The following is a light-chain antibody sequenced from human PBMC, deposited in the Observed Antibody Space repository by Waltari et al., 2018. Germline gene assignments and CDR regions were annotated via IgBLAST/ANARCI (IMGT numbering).Light chain of an antibody. J-gene: IGLJ3*02. CDR1: SSNIGSNY. Sequence: QSVLTQPPSASGTPGQRVTISCSGSSSNIGSNYVYWYQQLPGTAPKLIIYRNKPGPSVFLDWVSGSSAGASASLAISGLRSEDEADYYCAAWDDSLSGLWVFGGGTKLTVL. CDR2: RNK. V-gene: IGLV1-47*01. CDR3: AAWDDSLSGLWV.